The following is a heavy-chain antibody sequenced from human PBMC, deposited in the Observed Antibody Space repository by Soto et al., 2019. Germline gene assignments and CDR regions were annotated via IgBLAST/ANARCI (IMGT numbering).Heavy chain of an antibody. CDR2: LVVGTGNT. J-gene: IGHJ6*02. D-gene: IGHD2-15*01. Sequence: SVKVSCKTSGFTFRSSAVQWVRQARGQRLEWIGWLVVGTGNTNYAQKFQQRVTISSDRPTNTVSMELSSLTSEDKAVYYCATGAYCSGGSCSDYYYYYYGMDLCGQGTTVTVSS. CDR3: ATGAYCSGGSCSDYYYYYYGMDL. CDR1: GFTFRSSA. V-gene: IGHV1-58*01.